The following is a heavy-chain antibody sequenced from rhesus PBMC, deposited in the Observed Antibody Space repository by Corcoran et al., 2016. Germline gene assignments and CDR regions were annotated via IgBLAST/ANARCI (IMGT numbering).Heavy chain of an antibody. CDR1: GFTFSSYW. J-gene: IGHJ6*01. CDR2: INSGVGST. Sequence: EVQLVESGGGLAKPGGSLRLSCAASGFTFSSYWMNWVRQTPGKGLEWILAINSGVGSTYSADSVKGRCTISRDNSKNTLSLQMNSLRAEDTAVYYCAKEYSSWSGDGLDSWGQGVVVTVSS. D-gene: IGHD6-13*01. CDR3: AKEYSSWSGDGLDS. V-gene: IGHV3S42*01.